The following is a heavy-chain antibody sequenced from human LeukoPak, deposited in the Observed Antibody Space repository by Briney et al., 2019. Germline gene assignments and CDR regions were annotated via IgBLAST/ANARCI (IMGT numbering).Heavy chain of an antibody. CDR1: GGSISSYY. V-gene: IGHV4-59*01. CDR2: IYYSGST. Sequence: SETLSLTCTVSGGSISSYYWSWIRQPPGKGLEWIGYIYYSGSTNYNPSLKSRVTISVDTSKNQFSLKLSSVTAADTAVYYCARRQTTYYGSGSYGYYFDYWGQGTLVTVSS. CDR3: ARRQTTYYGSGSYGYYFDY. J-gene: IGHJ4*02. D-gene: IGHD3-10*01.